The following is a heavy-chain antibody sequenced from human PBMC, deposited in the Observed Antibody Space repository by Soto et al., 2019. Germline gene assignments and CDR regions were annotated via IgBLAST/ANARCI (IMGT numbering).Heavy chain of an antibody. J-gene: IGHJ5*02. V-gene: IGHV4-39*01. Sequence: PSETLSLTCPVSGGSISSSSYYWGWIRQPPGKGLEWIGSIYYSGSTYYNPSLKSRVTISVDTSKNQFSLKLSSVTAADTAVYYCAVAGTDWFDPWGQGTLVTVSS. CDR1: GGSISSSSYY. D-gene: IGHD6-19*01. CDR2: IYYSGST. CDR3: AVAGTDWFDP.